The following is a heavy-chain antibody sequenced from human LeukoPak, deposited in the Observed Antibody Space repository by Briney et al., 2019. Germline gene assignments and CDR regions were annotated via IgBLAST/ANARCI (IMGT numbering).Heavy chain of an antibody. CDR2: INSDGSST. V-gene: IGHV3-74*01. Sequence: GGSLRLSCAASGFTFSSYWMHWVRQAPGKGPVWVSRINSDGSSTSYADSVKGRFTISRDSAKNTLYLQMNSLRAEDTAVYYCARESAVTTGGIDYWGQGTLVTVSS. J-gene: IGHJ4*02. D-gene: IGHD4-17*01. CDR3: ARESAVTTGGIDY. CDR1: GFTFSSYW.